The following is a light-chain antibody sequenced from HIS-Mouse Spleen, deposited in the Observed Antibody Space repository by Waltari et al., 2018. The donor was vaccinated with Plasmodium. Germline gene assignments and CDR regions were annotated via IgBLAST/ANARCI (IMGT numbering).Light chain of an antibody. V-gene: IGLV3-10*01. CDR1: TLPKKY. J-gene: IGLJ3*02. CDR3: YSTDSSGNHRV. Sequence: SYELTQPPSVSVSPGQTARITCSGDTLPKKYAYCYQQKSGQAPVLVIYEGSKRPSGIHERFSGSSSGTMATLTISGAQVEDEADYYCYSTDSSGNHRVFGGGTKLTVL. CDR2: EGS.